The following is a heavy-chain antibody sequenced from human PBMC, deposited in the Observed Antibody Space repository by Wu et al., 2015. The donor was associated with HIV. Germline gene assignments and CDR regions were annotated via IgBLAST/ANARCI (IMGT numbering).Heavy chain of an antibody. D-gene: IGHD2-15*01. Sequence: HVQLEQSGAVVRKPGASVRVSCKVSENSLTKLSIHWVRQSPGRGLEWMGGFDPEDDKIIYAQKFQSRVAMTEDRSIDTVYLDLRGLTFDDTAIFYCAGYRRDIWSXGPPYWGQGTRGHCLL. J-gene: IGHJ1*01. CDR3: AGYRRDIWSXGPPY. CDR1: ENSLTKLS. V-gene: IGHV1-24*01. CDR2: FDPEDDKI.